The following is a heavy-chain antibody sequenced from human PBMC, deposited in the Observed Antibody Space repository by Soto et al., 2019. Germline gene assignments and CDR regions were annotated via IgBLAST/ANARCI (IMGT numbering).Heavy chain of an antibody. CDR1: GFTFSSYS. Sequence: GGSLRLSCAASGFTFSSYSMNWVRQAPGKGLEWVSSISSSSSYIYYADSVKGRFTISRDNAKNSLYLQMNSLRAEDTAVYYCARPVRRDGYNYCVAYWGQGTLVNVS. CDR3: ARPVRRDGYNYCVAY. CDR2: ISSSSSYI. D-gene: IGHD5-12*01. V-gene: IGHV3-21*01. J-gene: IGHJ4*02.